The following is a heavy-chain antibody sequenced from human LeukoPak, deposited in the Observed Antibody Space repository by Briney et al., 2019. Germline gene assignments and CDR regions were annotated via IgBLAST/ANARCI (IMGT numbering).Heavy chain of an antibody. V-gene: IGHV3-13*01. CDR3: ARLLGYSYGNNAFDI. J-gene: IGHJ3*02. CDR1: GFTFSSYD. CDR2: IGTAYDT. D-gene: IGHD5-18*01. Sequence: PGGSLRLSCVASGFTFSSYDMHWVRQGTGKGLEWVSAIGTAYDTYYAGSVKGRFTISRESAENSLYLQMNSLRAGDTAVYYCARLLGYSYGNNAFDIWGQGTMVTVSS.